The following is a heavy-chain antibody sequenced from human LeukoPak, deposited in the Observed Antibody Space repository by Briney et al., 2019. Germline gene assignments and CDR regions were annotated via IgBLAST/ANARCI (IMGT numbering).Heavy chain of an antibody. CDR1: RFTFSSYA. V-gene: IGHV3-23*01. Sequence: GGSLRLSCAASRFTFSSYAMSWVRQAPGKGLEWVSAISGSGGSTHYADSVKGRFTISRDNSKNTLYLQMNSLRAEDTAVYYCAKVTAMTIDAFDIWGQGTMVTVSS. CDR3: AKVTAMTIDAFDI. D-gene: IGHD2-21*02. J-gene: IGHJ3*02. CDR2: ISGSGGST.